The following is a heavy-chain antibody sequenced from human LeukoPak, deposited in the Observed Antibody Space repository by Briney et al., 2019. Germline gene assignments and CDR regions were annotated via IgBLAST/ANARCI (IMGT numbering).Heavy chain of an antibody. V-gene: IGHV4-39*01. Sequence: PSETLSLTCSVSGGSSSSSSYYWGWIRQPPGKGLEWIGSFYYSGSTFYNPSLKSRVTISVDTSKNQFSLKLSSVTAADTAVYYCARHIRGYSYGFDYWGQGTLVTVSS. J-gene: IGHJ4*02. CDR1: GGSSSSSSYY. D-gene: IGHD5-18*01. CDR3: ARHIRGYSYGFDY. CDR2: FYYSGST.